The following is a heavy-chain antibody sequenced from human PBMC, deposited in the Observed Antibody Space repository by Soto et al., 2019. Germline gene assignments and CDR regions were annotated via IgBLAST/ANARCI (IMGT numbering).Heavy chain of an antibody. V-gene: IGHV4-59*01. CDR2: IYYSGST. Sequence: SETLSLTCTVSGGSISSYYWSWIRQPPGKGLEWIGYIYYSGSTNYNPSLKSRVTISVDTSKNQFSLKLSSVTAADTVVYYCARGYDSSGYYFGYYYYGMDVWGQGTTVTVSS. CDR3: ARGYDSSGYYFGYYYYGMDV. J-gene: IGHJ6*02. CDR1: GGSISSYY. D-gene: IGHD3-22*01.